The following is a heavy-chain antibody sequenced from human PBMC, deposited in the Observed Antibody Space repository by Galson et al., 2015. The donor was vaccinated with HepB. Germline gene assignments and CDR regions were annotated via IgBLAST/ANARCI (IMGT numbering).Heavy chain of an antibody. V-gene: IGHV3-48*03. Sequence: LRLSCAVSGLTFSNSDMQWVRQAPGKGLEWLAFISTSGSNIFYADSVKGRFTISRDNAKDSLYLQMNSLRAEDTAIYYCSRELYNWGQGTLVTVSS. D-gene: IGHD2-8*01. CDR1: GLTFSNSD. CDR2: ISTSGSNI. CDR3: SRELYN. J-gene: IGHJ4*02.